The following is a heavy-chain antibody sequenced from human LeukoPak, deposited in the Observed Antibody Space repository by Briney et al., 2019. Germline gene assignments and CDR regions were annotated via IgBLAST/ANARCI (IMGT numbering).Heavy chain of an antibody. CDR1: GGTFSSYA. V-gene: IGHV1-69*04. CDR2: IIPILGIA. J-gene: IGHJ4*02. D-gene: IGHD3-22*01. Sequence: SVKVSCKASGGTFSSYAISWVRQAPGQGLEWMGRIIPILGIANYAQRFQGRVTITADKSTSTAYMELSSLRSEDTAVYYCARSSGRVVMTSYYFDYWGQGTLVTVSS. CDR3: ARSSGRVVMTSYYFDY.